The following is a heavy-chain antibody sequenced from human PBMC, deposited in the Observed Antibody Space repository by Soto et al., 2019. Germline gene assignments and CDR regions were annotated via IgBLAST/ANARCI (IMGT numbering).Heavy chain of an antibody. J-gene: IGHJ5*02. CDR2: MNPNSANA. CDR1: GYTFTNYD. Sequence: ASVKVSCKASGYTFTNYDISWVRQATGQGLEWMGWMNPNSANAGYAQKFQGRVSMTRDTSINTAYMELSSLRSEDTAIYYCARMETSGTLNWLDPWGQGTLVTVYS. D-gene: IGHD1-1*01. V-gene: IGHV1-8*01. CDR3: ARMETSGTLNWLDP.